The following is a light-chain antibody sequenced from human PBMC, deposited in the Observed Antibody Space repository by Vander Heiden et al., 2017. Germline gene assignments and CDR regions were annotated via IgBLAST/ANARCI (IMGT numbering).Light chain of an antibody. V-gene: IGKV2-28*01. CDR1: QSLLHSNGYNY. CDR2: LGS. CDR3: KQALQTTWT. J-gene: IGKJ1*01. Sequence: DIVMTQSPLSLPVTPVEPASISCRSSQSLLHSNGYNYLDWYLQKPGQSPQLLIYLGSNRASGVPDRFSGSGSGTDFTLKISRVEAEDVGVYYCKQALQTTWTFGQGTKVEIK.